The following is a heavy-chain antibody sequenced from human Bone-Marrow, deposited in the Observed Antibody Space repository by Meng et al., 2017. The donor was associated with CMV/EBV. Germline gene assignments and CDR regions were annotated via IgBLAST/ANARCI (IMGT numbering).Heavy chain of an antibody. CDR3: ARDKRAHYDYVWGSYRRNDAFDI. CDR2: ISSSGSTI. D-gene: IGHD3-16*02. J-gene: IGHJ3*02. Sequence: GESLKISCAASGFTFSSYEMNWVRQAPGKGLEWVSYISSSGSTIYYADSVKGRFTISRDNAKNSLYLQMNSLRAEDTAVYYCARDKRAHYDYVWGSYRRNDAFDIWGQGTMVTVS. CDR1: GFTFSSYE. V-gene: IGHV3-48*03.